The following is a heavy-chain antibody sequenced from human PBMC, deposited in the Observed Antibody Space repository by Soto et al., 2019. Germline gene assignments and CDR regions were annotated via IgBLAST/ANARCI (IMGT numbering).Heavy chain of an antibody. CDR1: GGTFSTYA. CDR3: AREAGHRNSSAVYYSYGMDV. J-gene: IGHJ6*02. CDR2: IIPIFGTG. V-gene: IGHV1-69*12. Sequence: QVQLVQSGAEVKKPGSSVKVSCKASGGTFSTYAIGWVRQAPGQGLEWMGGIIPIFGTGNYAQKFQGRVTITADESTNTVYMELSSLRSEDTAMYYCAREAGHRNSSAVYYSYGMDVWGQGTTVTVSS. D-gene: IGHD6-6*01.